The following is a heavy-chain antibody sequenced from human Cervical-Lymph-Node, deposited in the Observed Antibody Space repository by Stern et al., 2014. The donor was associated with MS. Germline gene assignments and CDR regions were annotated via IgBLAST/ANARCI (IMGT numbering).Heavy chain of an antibody. D-gene: IGHD1-26*01. CDR2: LYWDDEK. CDR3: AHRSTSVAGAWAS. J-gene: IGHJ5*02. CDR1: GFSLTTRGVG. Sequence: ESVPTLVKPTQTLTLTCDFSGFSLTTRGVGVGWIRQPPGKALEWLALLYWDDEKRYSPSLKNRLSIITDTAKNQVVLTMTNMDPVDTGTYYCAHRSTSVAGAWASWGQGILVVVSS. V-gene: IGHV2-5*02.